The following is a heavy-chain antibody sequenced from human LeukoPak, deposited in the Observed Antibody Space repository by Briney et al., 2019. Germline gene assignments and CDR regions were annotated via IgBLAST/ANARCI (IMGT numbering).Heavy chain of an antibody. CDR2: VSYDGSGE. J-gene: IGHJ3*01. CDR1: GFTFSDYA. CDR3: ARDGVGTAFDL. D-gene: IGHD1-26*01. Sequence: PWGSLKLSCEASGFTFSDYAITWVRQAPGKGLEWVAVVSYDGSGENYADSVNGRFTISRDNSKNTLYLQMNSLRAEDTAVFYCARDGVGTAFDLWGQGTMVTVSS. V-gene: IGHV3-30*04.